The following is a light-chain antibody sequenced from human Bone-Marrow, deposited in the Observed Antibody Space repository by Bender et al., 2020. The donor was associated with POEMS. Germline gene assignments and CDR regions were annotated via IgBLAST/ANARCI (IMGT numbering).Light chain of an antibody. CDR2: EVD. CDR1: NNDVGTYNL. CDR3: YSYVHGSYL. Sequence: QSALTQPASVSGSPGQSITISCTGTNNDVGTYNLVSWYQHHPGKAPQLLIYEVDKRPPAISDRFSGSKSGNAASLTFSDLQPGDEADDYWYSYVHGSYLFGTGTKVTVL. V-gene: IGLV2-23*02. J-gene: IGLJ1*01.